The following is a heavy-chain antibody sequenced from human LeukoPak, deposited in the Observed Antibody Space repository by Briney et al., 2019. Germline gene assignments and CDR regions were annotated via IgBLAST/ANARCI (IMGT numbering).Heavy chain of an antibody. CDR2: ISGSGGST. V-gene: IGHV3-23*01. D-gene: IGHD6-13*01. CDR1: GITFSSYA. CDR3: AKGTEVTVEAAVYFDY. J-gene: IGHJ4*02. Sequence: GGSLRLSCAASGITFSSYAMSWVREAPGEGLEGVSAISGSGGSTYYADSVKGRFTISRDTSKNMLYLQMNSMRAEDTAVYYCAKGTEVTVEAAVYFDYWGQGTLVTVPS.